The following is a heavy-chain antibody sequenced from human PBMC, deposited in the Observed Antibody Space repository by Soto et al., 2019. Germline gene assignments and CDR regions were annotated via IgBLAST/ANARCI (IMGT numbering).Heavy chain of an antibody. V-gene: IGHV1-3*01. Sequence: QVPLVQSGAEVKKPGASVKVSCKASGYTFTSYAMHWVRQAPGQRLEWMGWINAGNGNTKYSQKFQGRVTITRDTSASTAYMELSSLRSEDTAVYYCAREDIVVVPAAMLYYYYGMDVWGQGTTVTVSS. D-gene: IGHD2-2*01. CDR2: INAGNGNT. J-gene: IGHJ6*02. CDR1: GYTFTSYA. CDR3: AREDIVVVPAAMLYYYYGMDV.